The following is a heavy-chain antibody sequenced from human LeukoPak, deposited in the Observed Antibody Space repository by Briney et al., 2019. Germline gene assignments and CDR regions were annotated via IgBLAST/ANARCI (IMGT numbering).Heavy chain of an antibody. CDR1: TGSISSSNW. CDR2: IYHSGTT. CDR3: ARRLPRYGSGALDY. Sequence: PSETLSLTSAVSTGSISSSNWWRWVRQPPGKGLEWIGAIYHSGTTTYNSSLKSRVTISVAKSKNQFSLKLSSGTAADTAVYYCARRLPRYGSGALDYWGQGTLVTVSS. D-gene: IGHD3-10*01. J-gene: IGHJ4*02. V-gene: IGHV4-4*02.